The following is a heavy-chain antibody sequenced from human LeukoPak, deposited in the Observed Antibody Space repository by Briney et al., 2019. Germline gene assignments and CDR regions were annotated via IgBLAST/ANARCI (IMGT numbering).Heavy chain of an antibody. J-gene: IGHJ4*02. V-gene: IGHV5-51*01. CDR3: ARRSVTARYTYFDY. CDR2: IYPADSDA. D-gene: IGHD3-16*02. Sequence: GESLEISCKVSGFSFTNYWIGWVRQMPGKGLEWIGIIYPADSDARYSPSFQDQVTISADESIYTDYLQWNSLKASDTATYYCARRSVTARYTYFDYWGQGTLVTVSS. CDR1: GFSFTNYW.